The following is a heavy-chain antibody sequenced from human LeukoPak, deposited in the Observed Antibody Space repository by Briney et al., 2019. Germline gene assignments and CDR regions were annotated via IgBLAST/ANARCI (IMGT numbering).Heavy chain of an antibody. D-gene: IGHD6-13*01. CDR2: ISYDGSNE. CDR3: ARASGYSTQVDY. J-gene: IGHJ4*02. V-gene: IGHV3-30-3*01. CDR1: GFTFSSYA. Sequence: PGGSLRLSCAASGFTFSSYAMHWVRQAPGKGLEWVAVISYDGSNEYYADSVKGRFTISRDNSKNTLYLQMNSLRAEDTAVYYCARASGYSTQVDYWGQGTLVTVSS.